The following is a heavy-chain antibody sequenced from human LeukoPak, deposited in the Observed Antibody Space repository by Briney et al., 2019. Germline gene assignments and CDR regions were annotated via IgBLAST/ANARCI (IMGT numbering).Heavy chain of an antibody. CDR2: ISSSSSYI. Sequence: PGGSLRLSCAASGFTFSSYSMNWVRQAPGKGLEWVSSISSSSSYIYYADSVKGRFTISRGNAKNSLYLQMNSLRAEDTAVYYCARDRITIFGVDWGQGTMVTVSS. D-gene: IGHD3-3*01. V-gene: IGHV3-21*01. J-gene: IGHJ3*01. CDR1: GFTFSSYS. CDR3: ARDRITIFGVD.